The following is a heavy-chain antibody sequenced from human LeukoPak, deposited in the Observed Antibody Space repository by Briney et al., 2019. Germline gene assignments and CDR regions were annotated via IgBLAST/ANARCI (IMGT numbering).Heavy chain of an antibody. CDR2: IYYSGNT. CDR1: GGSISNSNYY. V-gene: IGHV4-39*01. Sequence: PSETLSLXCTVSGGSISNSNYYWGWDRQPPGKGLEWIGTIYYSGNTYYTPSLKSRVTISVDTSKNQFSLRLSSVTAADTAVYFCMRHEEEDGYNAKPFDFWGQGTLVTVSS. D-gene: IGHD5-24*01. J-gene: IGHJ4*02. CDR3: MRHEEEDGYNAKPFDF.